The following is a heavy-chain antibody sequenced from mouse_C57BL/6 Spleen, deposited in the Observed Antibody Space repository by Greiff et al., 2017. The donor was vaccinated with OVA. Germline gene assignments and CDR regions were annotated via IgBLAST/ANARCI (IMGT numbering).Heavy chain of an antibody. CDR1: GYTFTSYW. CDR2: IDPSDSYT. CDR3: ARGGDSNYFDY. V-gene: IGHV1-59*01. J-gene: IGHJ2*01. Sequence: QVQLKQPGAELVRPGTSVKLSCKASGYTFTSYWMPWVKPRPGQGLEWIGVIDPSDSYTNYNQKFKGKATLTVDTSSSTAYMQLSSLTSEDSAVYYCARGGDSNYFDYWGQGTTLTVSS.